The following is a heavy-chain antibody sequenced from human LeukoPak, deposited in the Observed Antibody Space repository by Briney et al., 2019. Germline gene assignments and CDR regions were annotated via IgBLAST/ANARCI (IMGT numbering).Heavy chain of an antibody. D-gene: IGHD3-10*01. J-gene: IGHJ5*02. CDR2: IYHSGST. CDR3: ASSSMVRGVKSWFDP. V-gene: IGHV4-38-2*02. Sequence: SETLSLTCTVSGYSISSGYYWGWIRQPPGKGLEWIGNIYHSGSTFYNPSLKSRVTISVDTSKNQFSLKLSSVTAADTAVYYCASSSMVRGVKSWFDPWGQGTLVTVSS. CDR1: GYSISSGYY.